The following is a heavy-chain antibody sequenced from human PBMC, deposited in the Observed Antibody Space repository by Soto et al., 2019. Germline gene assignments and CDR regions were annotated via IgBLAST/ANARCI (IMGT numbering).Heavy chain of an antibody. CDR3: TRRRDYGDCSVD. Sequence: QLQLQESGPGLVKPSETLSLTCTVSDGSISRSGYYWDWIRQPPGKGLAWIGSMHYSGSAYYNASLKSRLTVSVDTSKNQFSMKLSSVTAADTAVYYCTRRRDYGDCSVDWGQGTLVTVSP. CDR2: MHYSGSA. CDR1: DGSISRSGYY. J-gene: IGHJ4*02. D-gene: IGHD4-17*01. V-gene: IGHV4-39*01.